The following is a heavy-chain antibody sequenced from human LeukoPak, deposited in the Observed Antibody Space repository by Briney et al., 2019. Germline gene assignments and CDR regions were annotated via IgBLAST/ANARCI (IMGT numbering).Heavy chain of an antibody. CDR1: GDSISSSSYY. D-gene: IGHD2-15*01. J-gene: IGHJ6*02. Sequence: SETLSLTCTVSGDSISSSSYYWGWIRQPPGKGLEWIGSFYYSGSTYYNPSLKSRVTMSVDTSKNQFSLRLSSVAAADTAVYYCARGHCSGGSCPYWYYGMDVWGQGTTVTVSS. CDR3: ARGHCSGGSCPYWYYGMDV. V-gene: IGHV4-39*07. CDR2: FYYSGST.